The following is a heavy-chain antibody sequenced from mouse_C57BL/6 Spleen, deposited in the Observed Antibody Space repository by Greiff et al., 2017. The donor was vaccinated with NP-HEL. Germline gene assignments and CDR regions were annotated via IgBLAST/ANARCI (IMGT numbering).Heavy chain of an antibody. CDR1: GFTFTDYY. CDR3: ARSSYDDDGC. J-gene: IGHJ2*01. V-gene: IGHV7-3*01. D-gene: IGHD2-4*01. Sequence: EVQLVESGGGLVQPGGSLSLSCAASGFTFTDYYMSWVRQPPGQALEWLGFIRHKANGYTTEYSVTVKGRFTISRDNSQSILYLQMNALKAEDSATYYCARSSYDDDGCRGQGTTLTVSS. CDR2: IRHKANGYTT.